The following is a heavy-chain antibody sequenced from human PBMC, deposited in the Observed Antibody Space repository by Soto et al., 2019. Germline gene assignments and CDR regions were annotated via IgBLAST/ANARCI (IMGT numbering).Heavy chain of an antibody. D-gene: IGHD3-16*01. Sequence: QVQLQESGPGLVKPSETLSLTCTVSGGSVSSAAYYWNWIRQPPGKGLEWIGYIFYSGSTNYNPPLKSRVTISIDTSKNQFSLKLTSVTSADSAVYYCARANIMSIVGEVFFDYWGHGGLVTVSS. CDR2: IFYSGST. V-gene: IGHV4-61*08. CDR1: GGSVSSAAYY. J-gene: IGHJ4*01. CDR3: ARANIMSIVGEVFFDY.